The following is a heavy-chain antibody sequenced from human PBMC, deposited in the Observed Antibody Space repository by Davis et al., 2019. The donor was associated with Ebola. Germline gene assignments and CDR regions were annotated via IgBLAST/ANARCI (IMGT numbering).Heavy chain of an antibody. D-gene: IGHD2-2*01. V-gene: IGHV3-21*01. Sequence: GESLKISCAASGFTFSSYSMNWVRQAPGKGLEWVSSISSSSSYIYYADSVKGRFTISRDNAKNSLYLQMNSLRAEDTAVYYCARDYGDIVVVPAAMGPFWFDPWGQGTLVTVSS. CDR1: GFTFSSYS. CDR2: ISSSSSYI. CDR3: ARDYGDIVVVPAAMGPFWFDP. J-gene: IGHJ5*02.